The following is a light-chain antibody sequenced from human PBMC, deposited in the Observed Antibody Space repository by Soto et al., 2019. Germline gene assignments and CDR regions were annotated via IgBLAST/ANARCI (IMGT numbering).Light chain of an antibody. CDR3: RSCAGSSTSPYV. Sequence: QSALTQPASVSGSPGQSITISCTGTSSDVGSYNFVSWYQQHPGKGPKLMIYEVSKRPSGVSNRFSGSKSGNTASLTISGLQADDEADYYCRSCAGSSTSPYVFGTGTQLTVL. V-gene: IGLV2-23*02. CDR2: EVS. J-gene: IGLJ1*01. CDR1: SSDVGSYNF.